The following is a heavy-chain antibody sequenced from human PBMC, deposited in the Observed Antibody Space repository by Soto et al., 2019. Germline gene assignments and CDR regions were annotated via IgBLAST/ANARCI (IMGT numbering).Heavy chain of an antibody. CDR2: IYYSGST. CDR1: GGSISSYY. J-gene: IGHJ5*02. Sequence: SDTLSLTCTVSGGSISSYYWSWIRQPPGKGLEWIGYIYYSGSTNYNPSLKSRVTISVDTSKNQFSLKLSSVTAADTAVYYCARAFRYCTNGVCSDDWFDPWGQGTLVTVSS. D-gene: IGHD2-8*01. CDR3: ARAFRYCTNGVCSDDWFDP. V-gene: IGHV4-59*01.